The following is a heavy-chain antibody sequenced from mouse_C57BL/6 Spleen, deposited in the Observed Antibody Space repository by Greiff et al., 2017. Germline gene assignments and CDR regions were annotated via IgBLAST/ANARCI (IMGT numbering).Heavy chain of an antibody. J-gene: IGHJ2*01. D-gene: IGHD1-1*01. V-gene: IGHV1-61*01. CDR3: AREGTVVAREYYFDY. CDR1: GYTFTSYW. CDR2: IYPSDSET. Sequence: QVHLKQPGAELVRPGSSVKLSCKASGYTFTSYWMDWVKQRPGQGLEWIGNIYPSDSETHYNQKFKDKATLTVDKSSSTAYMQLSSLTSEDSAVYYCAREGTVVAREYYFDYWGQGTTLTVSS.